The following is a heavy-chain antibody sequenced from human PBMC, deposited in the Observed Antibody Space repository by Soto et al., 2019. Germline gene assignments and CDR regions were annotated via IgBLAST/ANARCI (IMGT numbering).Heavy chain of an antibody. CDR1: GGSISSGAYY. CDR3: AREYYDSSGYYRLYFDY. D-gene: IGHD3-22*01. V-gene: IGHV4-30-4*01. Sequence: LSLTCTVSGGSISSGAYYWSWIRQPPGKGLEWIGYIYYSGSTYYNPSLKSRVTISVDTSKNQFSLKLSSVTAADTAVYYCAREYYDSSGYYRLYFDYWGQGTLVTVSS. CDR2: IYYSGST. J-gene: IGHJ4*02.